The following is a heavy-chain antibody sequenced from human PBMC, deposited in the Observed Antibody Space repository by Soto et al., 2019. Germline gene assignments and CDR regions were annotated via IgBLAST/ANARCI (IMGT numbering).Heavy chain of an antibody. J-gene: IGHJ4*02. V-gene: IGHV3-33*01. CDR2: IWYDGSNK. CDR3: ARERLTYYYGSGSYRPLDY. Sequence: GGSLRLSCAASGFTFSSYGMHWVRRAPGKGLEWVAVIWYDGSNKYYADSVKGRFTISRDNSKNTLYLQMNSLRAEDTAVYYCARERLTYYYGSGSYRPLDYWGLGTLVTVSS. D-gene: IGHD3-10*01. CDR1: GFTFSSYG.